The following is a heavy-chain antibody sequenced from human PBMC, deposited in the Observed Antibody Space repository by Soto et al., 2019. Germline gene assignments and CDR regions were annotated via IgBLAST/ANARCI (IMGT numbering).Heavy chain of an antibody. D-gene: IGHD4-17*01. CDR1: GGSISSGGYS. CDR3: ARCVTTVTTIDY. J-gene: IGHJ4*02. V-gene: IGHV4-30-2*01. CDR2: IYHSGST. Sequence: SETLSLTCAVSGGSISSGGYSWSWIRQPPGKGLEWIGYIYHSGSTYYNPSLKSRVTISVDRSKNQFSLKLSSVTAADTAVYYCARCVTTVTTIDYWGQGTLVTVSS.